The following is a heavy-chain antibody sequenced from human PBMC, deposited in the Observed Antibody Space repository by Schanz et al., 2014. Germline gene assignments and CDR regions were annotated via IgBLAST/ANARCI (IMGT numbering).Heavy chain of an antibody. CDR2: ISSGGTTT. CDR3: ARDGYSVVVISPTESFDI. V-gene: IGHV3-11*04. Sequence: QVQLVESGGGLVKPGGSLRLSCAASGFIFSDYYMAWIRQAPGKGPEYVSYISSGGTTTYHSDSVKGRFTISRDSAENSLYLQMNGLRAEDTAVYYCARDGYSVVVISPTESFDIWGQGTMVTVSP. CDR1: GFIFSDYY. J-gene: IGHJ3*02. D-gene: IGHD2-21*01.